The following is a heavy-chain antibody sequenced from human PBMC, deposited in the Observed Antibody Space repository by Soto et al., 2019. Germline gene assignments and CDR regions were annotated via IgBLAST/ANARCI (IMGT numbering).Heavy chain of an antibody. Sequence: PGGSLRLSCAASGFTFSTYAMAWVRQAPGKGLEWVGHIKSKTDGGTTDYAAPVKGRFTISRDDSKNTLYLQMNSLKTEDTAVYYCTTAPRPTDYHSSGYYRGWDYWGPGTLVPVSS. CDR1: GFTFSTYA. CDR3: TTAPRPTDYHSSGYYRGWDY. CDR2: IKSKTDGGTT. D-gene: IGHD3-22*01. J-gene: IGHJ4*02. V-gene: IGHV3-15*01.